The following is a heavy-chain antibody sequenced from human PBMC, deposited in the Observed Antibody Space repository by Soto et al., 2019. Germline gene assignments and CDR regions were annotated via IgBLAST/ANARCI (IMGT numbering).Heavy chain of an antibody. D-gene: IGHD3-16*01. Sequence: GGSLRLSCAASGFTFSSYGMHWVRQAPGKGLEWVAVISYDGSNKYYADTVKGRFTISRDKSKNTQNLQMNILRVEDTAVYYCAKDSASSLHLGESLGYWGQGTLVTVSS. J-gene: IGHJ4*02. V-gene: IGHV3-30*18. CDR1: GFTFSSYG. CDR2: ISYDGSNK. CDR3: AKDSASSLHLGESLGY.